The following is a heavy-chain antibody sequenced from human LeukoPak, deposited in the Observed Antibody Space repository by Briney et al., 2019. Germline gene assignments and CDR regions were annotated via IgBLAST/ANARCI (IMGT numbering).Heavy chain of an antibody. D-gene: IGHD3-10*01. J-gene: IGHJ5*01. CDR1: GGSISTYY. CDR2: LYSSGST. CDR3: ARDHYGSGSYKSYFDS. V-gene: IGHV4-4*07. Sequence: SETLSLTCAVSGGSISTYYWSWLRQPAGKGLEWIGRLYSSGSTKYNPSLKSRVTISVGDSNNQFTLKLTSVTAEDTAVYYCARDHYGSGSYKSYFDSWGQGIRVTVSS.